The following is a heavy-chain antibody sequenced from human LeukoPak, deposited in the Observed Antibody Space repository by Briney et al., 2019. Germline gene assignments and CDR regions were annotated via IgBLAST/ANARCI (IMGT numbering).Heavy chain of an antibody. CDR2: FCYSGST. J-gene: IGHJ4*02. Sequence: PSETLSLTCTVSGGSISSYYWSWIRQPPGKGLEWIGDFCYSGSTNYNPSLKSRVTISVDTSKNQFSLKLSSVTAADTAVYYCARAGGVHDTPMDLDYWGQGTLVTVSS. V-gene: IGHV4-59*01. D-gene: IGHD5-18*01. CDR1: GGSISSYY. CDR3: ARAGGVHDTPMDLDY.